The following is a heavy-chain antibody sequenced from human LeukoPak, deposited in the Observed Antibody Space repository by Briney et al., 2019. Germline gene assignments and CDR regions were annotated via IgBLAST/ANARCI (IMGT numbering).Heavy chain of an antibody. D-gene: IGHD3-22*01. CDR3: ARGRYYYDSSGYYFQYFQH. J-gene: IGHJ1*01. CDR2: MNPNSGNT. Sequence: ASVKVSCKASGYTFTSYDINWVRQATGQGLEWMGWMNPNSGNTGYAQKFQGRVTMTRNTSISTAYMELSSLRSEDTAVYYCARGRYYYDSSGYYFQYFQHWGQGTLVTVSS. CDR1: GYTFTSYD. V-gene: IGHV1-8*01.